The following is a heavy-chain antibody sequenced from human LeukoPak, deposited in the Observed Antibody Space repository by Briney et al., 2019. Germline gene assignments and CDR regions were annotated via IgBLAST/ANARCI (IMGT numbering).Heavy chain of an antibody. CDR3: ARNRYSDAFDI. CDR2: IYYSGST. Sequence: SETLSLTCTVSGGSISSYYWSWIRRPPGKGLEWIGYIYYSGSTNYNPSLKSRVTISVDTSKNQFSLKLSSVTAADTAVYYCARNRYSDAFDIWGQGTMVTVSS. CDR1: GGSISSYY. V-gene: IGHV4-59*01. J-gene: IGHJ3*02. D-gene: IGHD1-14*01.